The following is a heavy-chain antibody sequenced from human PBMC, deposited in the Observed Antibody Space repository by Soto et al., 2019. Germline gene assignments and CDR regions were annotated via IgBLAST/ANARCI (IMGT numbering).Heavy chain of an antibody. Sequence: EVQLVESGGDLVQPGWSLSLSCAASGFTFSGHWMHWVRQVAGKGLEWVSRINTDGGSSAYADSVKGRFTISRDNAKNTLFLQMNGLRAEDTAVYYCAREAGYCSRTSCYRRAFDTWGQGTTVTVSS. J-gene: IGHJ3*02. D-gene: IGHD2-2*01. CDR3: AREAGYCSRTSCYRRAFDT. V-gene: IGHV3-74*03. CDR2: INTDGGSS. CDR1: GFTFSGHW.